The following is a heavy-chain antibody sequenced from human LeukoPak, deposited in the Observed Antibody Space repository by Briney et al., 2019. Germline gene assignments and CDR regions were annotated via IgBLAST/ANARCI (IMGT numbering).Heavy chain of an antibody. V-gene: IGHV3-66*01. D-gene: IGHD1-26*01. Sequence: GGSLRLSCAASGFTVSSNYMSWVRQAPGKGLEWVSVIYSGGSTYYADSVKGRFTIFRDNSKNTLYLQMNSLRAEDTAVYYCARAGQMYSGSYATFDYWGQGTLVTVSS. CDR1: GFTVSSNY. J-gene: IGHJ4*02. CDR2: IYSGGST. CDR3: ARAGQMYSGSYATFDY.